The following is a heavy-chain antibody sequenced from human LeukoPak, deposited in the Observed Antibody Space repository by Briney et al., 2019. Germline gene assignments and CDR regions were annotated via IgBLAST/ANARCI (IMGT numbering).Heavy chain of an antibody. CDR3: AKDQVWSYDFWSGLLTDY. CDR2: IRYDGSNK. CDR1: GFTFSSYG. V-gene: IGHV3-30*02. Sequence: GGSLRLSCAASGFTFSSYGMHWVRQAPGKGLEWVAFIRYDGSNKYYSDSVKGRFTISRDNSKNTLYLQMNSLRAEDTAVYYCAKDQVWSYDFWSGLLTDYWGQGTLVTVSS. J-gene: IGHJ4*02. D-gene: IGHD3-3*01.